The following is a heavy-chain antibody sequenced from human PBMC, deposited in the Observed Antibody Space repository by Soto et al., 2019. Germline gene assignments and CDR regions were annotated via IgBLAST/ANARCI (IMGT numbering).Heavy chain of an antibody. CDR1: GGTFSSYA. CDR3: ARGGDYDILTGHSNNNYSYSGMYV. D-gene: IGHD3-9*01. Sequence: SVKVSCKASGGTFSSYAISWVRQAPGQGLEWMGGIIPIFGTANYAQKFQGRVTITADKSTSTAYMELSSLRSEDTAVYYCARGGDYDILTGHSNNNYSYSGMYVRSQGTTVTVSS. CDR2: IIPIFGTA. J-gene: IGHJ6*02. V-gene: IGHV1-69*06.